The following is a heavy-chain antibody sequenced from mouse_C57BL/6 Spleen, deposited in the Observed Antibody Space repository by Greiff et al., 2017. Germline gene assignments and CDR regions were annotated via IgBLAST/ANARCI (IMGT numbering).Heavy chain of an antibody. CDR1: GYAFSSYW. CDR2: IYPGDGAT. CDR3: ANRGYFDV. Sequence: QVQLQQSGAELVKPGASVKISCKASGYAFSSYWMNWVKQRPGKGLEWIGQIYPGDGATNSNGQFKGKATLTADKSSSTAYMQLSSLTAEDSAVYFCANRGYFDVWGTGTTVTVSS. J-gene: IGHJ1*03. V-gene: IGHV1-80*01.